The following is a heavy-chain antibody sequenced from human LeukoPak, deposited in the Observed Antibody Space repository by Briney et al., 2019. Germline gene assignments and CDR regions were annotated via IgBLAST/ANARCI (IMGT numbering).Heavy chain of an antibody. Sequence: RRASVKVSCKASGYTFTSYYMHWVRQAPGQGLEWMGIINPSGGSTSYAQKFQGRVTMTRDTSTSTVYMELSSLRSEDTAVYYCARDAVLRWYYDILTGYHYYYMDVWGKGTTVTVSS. V-gene: IGHV1-46*01. CDR3: ARDAVLRWYYDILTGYHYYYMDV. J-gene: IGHJ6*03. D-gene: IGHD3-9*01. CDR2: INPSGGST. CDR1: GYTFTSYY.